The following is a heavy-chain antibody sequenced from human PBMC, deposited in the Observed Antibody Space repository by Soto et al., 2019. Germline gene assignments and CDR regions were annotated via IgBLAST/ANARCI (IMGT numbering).Heavy chain of an antibody. J-gene: IGHJ6*02. CDR1: GYTFTSYY. D-gene: IGHD5-12*01. CDR2: INPSGGST. Sequence: ASVKVSCKASGYTFTSYYMHWVRQAPGQGLEWMGIINPSGGSTSYAQKFQGRVTMIRDTSTSTVYMELSSLRSEDTAVYYCARDAGYSGYDGIYYYGMDVWGQGTTVTVSS. V-gene: IGHV1-46*01. CDR3: ARDAGYSGYDGIYYYGMDV.